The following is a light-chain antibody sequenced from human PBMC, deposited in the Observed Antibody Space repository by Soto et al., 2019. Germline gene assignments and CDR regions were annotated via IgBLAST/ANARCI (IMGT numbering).Light chain of an antibody. J-gene: IGKJ1*01. Sequence: EIVLTQSPDTLSLSPGERATLSCRASQSVSSSYLAWYQQTPGQAPRLLIYGTSNKATGIPDRCSGSGSGTDFTLTISRLEPEDFAVYYCQQYGNSRWTFGQGTKVEIK. CDR1: QSVSSSY. V-gene: IGKV3-20*01. CDR3: QQYGNSRWT. CDR2: GTS.